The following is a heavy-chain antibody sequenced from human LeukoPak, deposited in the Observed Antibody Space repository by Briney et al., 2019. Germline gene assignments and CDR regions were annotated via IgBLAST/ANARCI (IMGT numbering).Heavy chain of an antibody. V-gene: IGHV3-23*01. CDR3: AKDASPYY. CDR2: ISGSGGGT. Sequence: GGSLRLSCAASGFTFSSFAMTWVRQARGKGLEWVSGISGSGGGTYYADSVKGRFTISRDNSKNTLYLQMNSLRAEDTAVYYCAKDASPYYWGQGTLVTVSS. CDR1: GFTFSSFA. J-gene: IGHJ4*02.